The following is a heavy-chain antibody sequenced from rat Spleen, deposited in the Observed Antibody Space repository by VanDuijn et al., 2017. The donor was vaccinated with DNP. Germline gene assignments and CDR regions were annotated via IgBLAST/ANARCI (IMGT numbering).Heavy chain of an antibody. J-gene: IGHJ2*01. V-gene: IGHV5S13*01. CDR2: ISTGGDDN. CDR3: AGRPPPTRGPFDY. CDR1: GFTFSDYA. D-gene: IGHD1-4*01. Sequence: EVQLVESGGGLVQPGRSLKLSCAASGFTFSDYAMAWVRQAPKKGLEWVATISTGGDDNYYRDSVKGRFTISRDNAKNTQYLQMDSLRSEDTATYYCAGRPPPTRGPFDYWGQGVTVTVSS.